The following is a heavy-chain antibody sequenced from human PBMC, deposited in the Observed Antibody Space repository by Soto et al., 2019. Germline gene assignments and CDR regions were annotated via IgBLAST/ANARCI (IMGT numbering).Heavy chain of an antibody. V-gene: IGHV3-30-3*01. D-gene: IGHD4-17*01. CDR2: ISYDGSNK. CDR3: ARFQEVYGDYVFDY. Sequence: GGSLRLSCAASGFTFSSYAMHWVRQAPGKGLEWVAVISYDGSNKYYADSVKGRFTISRDNAKNSLYLQMNSLRAEDTAVYYCARFQEVYGDYVFDYWGQGTLVTVSS. CDR1: GFTFSSYA. J-gene: IGHJ4*02.